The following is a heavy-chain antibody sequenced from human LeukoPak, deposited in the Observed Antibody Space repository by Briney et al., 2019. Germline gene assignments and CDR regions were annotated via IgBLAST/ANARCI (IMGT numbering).Heavy chain of an antibody. CDR3: ARHHTGLYSTFDY. J-gene: IGHJ4*02. CDR1: GFTVSRNY. V-gene: IGHV3-66*04. D-gene: IGHD2-21*01. Sequence: GGSLRLSCAASGFTVSRNYMSWVRQAPGKGLEWVSVIYSGGSTYYADSVKGRFTISRDNSKNTLYLQMNSLRAEDTAVYYCARHHTGLYSTFDYWGQGTLVTVSS. CDR2: IYSGGST.